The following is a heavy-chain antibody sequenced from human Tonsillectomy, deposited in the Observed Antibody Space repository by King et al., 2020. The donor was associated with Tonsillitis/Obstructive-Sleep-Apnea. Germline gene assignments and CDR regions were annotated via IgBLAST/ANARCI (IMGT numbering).Heavy chain of an antibody. CDR2: VSVRGGST. V-gene: IGHV3-23*04. Sequence: VQLVESGGGSVQPGGSLRLFCAASGFTFSNHVMTWVRQAPGKGLEWISSVSVRGGSTLYADSVKGRFTISRDNSKNTLYLQMDSLRVDDTAVYYCAKGPPDFWGLFDYWGQGTGVTVYS. D-gene: IGHD3-3*01. CDR1: GFTFSNHV. CDR3: AKGPPDFWGLFDY. J-gene: IGHJ4*02.